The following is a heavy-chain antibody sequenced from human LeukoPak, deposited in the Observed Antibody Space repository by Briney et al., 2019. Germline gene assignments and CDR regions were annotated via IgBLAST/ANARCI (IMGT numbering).Heavy chain of an antibody. CDR2: IYYSGST. D-gene: IGHD2-2*01. CDR3: ARTQHCSSTSCPHGLDS. J-gene: IGHJ4*02. CDR1: GGSISSGDYY. Sequence: PSETLSLTCTVSGGSISSGDYYWSWLRQPPGKGLEGIGYIYYSGSTYYNPSLKSRVTISVDTSKNQFSLKLSSVTAADTAVYYCARTQHCSSTSCPHGLDSWGQGTLVTVSS. V-gene: IGHV4-30-4*08.